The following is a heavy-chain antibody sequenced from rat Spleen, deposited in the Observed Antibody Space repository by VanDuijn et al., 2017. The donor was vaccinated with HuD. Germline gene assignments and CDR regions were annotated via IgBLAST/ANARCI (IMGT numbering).Heavy chain of an antibody. CDR1: GFTFSNYG. V-gene: IGHV5-29*01. J-gene: IGHJ2*01. Sequence: EVQLVESGGGLVQPGRSLKLSCAASGFTFSNYGMAWVRQAPTKGLEWVATISYDGSSTYYRDSVKGRCTISRDNAKSTLYLQMDSLRSEDTATYYCARRFYYSSYMYYFDYWGQGVMVTVSS. CDR3: ARRFYYSSYMYYFDY. CDR2: ISYDGSST. D-gene: IGHD1-2*01.